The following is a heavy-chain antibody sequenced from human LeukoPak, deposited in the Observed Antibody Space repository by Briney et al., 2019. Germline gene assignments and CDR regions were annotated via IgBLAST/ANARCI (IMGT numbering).Heavy chain of an antibody. Sequence: PWGSLILSCAASGFTFSPLGMNWVRQAPGRGLEWVSYISSGSSTTYYADSVKGRFTISRDNAKNSLYLQVNSLRDEDTAVYYCARGRGLTLSYHYFDYWGQGTLLTVSS. D-gene: IGHD3-10*01. V-gene: IGHV3-48*02. J-gene: IGHJ4*02. CDR2: ISSGSSTT. CDR1: GFTFSPLG. CDR3: ARGRGLTLSYHYFDY.